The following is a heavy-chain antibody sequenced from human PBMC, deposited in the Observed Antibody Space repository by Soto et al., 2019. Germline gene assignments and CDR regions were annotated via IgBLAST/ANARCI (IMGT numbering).Heavy chain of an antibody. CDR1: GGSVSSGSYY. Sequence: SETLSLTCTVSGGSVSSGSYYWSWIRQPPGKGLEWIGYIYYSGSTNYNPSLKSRVTISVDTSKNQFSLKLSSVTAADTAVYYCARGYYDSSGYRFDYWGQGTLVTVSS. CDR3: ARGYYDSSGYRFDY. V-gene: IGHV4-61*01. D-gene: IGHD3-22*01. CDR2: IYYSGST. J-gene: IGHJ4*02.